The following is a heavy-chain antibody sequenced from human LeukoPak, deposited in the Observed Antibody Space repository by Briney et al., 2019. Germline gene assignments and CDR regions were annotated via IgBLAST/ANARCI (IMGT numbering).Heavy chain of an antibody. D-gene: IGHD3-3*01. CDR2: IWYDGSNK. Sequence: GKSLRLSCAASGFTFSSYGMHWVRQAPGKGLEWVAVIWYDGSNKYYADSVKGRFTISRDNSKNTLYLQMNSLRAEDTAVYYRARDPLAYYDFWSGYPDYWGQGTLVTVSS. CDR3: ARDPLAYYDFWSGYPDY. J-gene: IGHJ4*02. V-gene: IGHV3-33*01. CDR1: GFTFSSYG.